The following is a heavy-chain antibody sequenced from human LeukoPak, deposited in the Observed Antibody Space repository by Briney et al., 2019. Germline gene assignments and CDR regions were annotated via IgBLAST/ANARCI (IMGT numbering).Heavy chain of an antibody. J-gene: IGHJ4*02. Sequence: SETLSLTCTASGGSISSSSYYWGWIRQPPGKGLEWIGSIYYTGSTYCNPSLKSRVTISVDTSKNQFSLKMSSVTAADTAVYYCARRDYGDWYFDYWGQGTLVTVSS. CDR2: IYYTGST. CDR3: ARRDYGDWYFDY. CDR1: GGSISSSSYY. D-gene: IGHD4-17*01. V-gene: IGHV4-39*01.